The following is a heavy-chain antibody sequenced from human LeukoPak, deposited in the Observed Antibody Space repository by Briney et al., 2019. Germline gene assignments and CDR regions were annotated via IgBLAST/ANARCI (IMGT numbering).Heavy chain of an antibody. CDR1: GYTFTSYG. D-gene: IGHD6-13*01. J-gene: IGHJ4*02. CDR3: ARRRLDSSWCFDY. V-gene: IGHV1-18*01. Sequence: ASVKVSCKASGYTFTSYGISWVRQAPGQGLEWMAWISGNNANTKYAQKVQGRVTVTTDTSTSTAYMELGSLTSDDTAVYCCARRRLDSSWCFDYWGQGTLVTVSS. CDR2: ISGNNANT.